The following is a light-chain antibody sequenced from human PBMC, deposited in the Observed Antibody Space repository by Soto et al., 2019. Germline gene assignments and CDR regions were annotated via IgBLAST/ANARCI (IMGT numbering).Light chain of an antibody. CDR1: QTMTRAY. CDR2: GAS. CDR3: QQYGSSPIT. J-gene: IGKJ5*01. Sequence: EIVLMQSPGTLSLSPGERATLSCRASQTMTRAYLAWYQQKPGQAPRLLIYGASSRATGIPDRFSGSGSGTDFTLTISRLEPEDFAVYYCQQYGSSPITFGQGTRLEIK. V-gene: IGKV3-20*01.